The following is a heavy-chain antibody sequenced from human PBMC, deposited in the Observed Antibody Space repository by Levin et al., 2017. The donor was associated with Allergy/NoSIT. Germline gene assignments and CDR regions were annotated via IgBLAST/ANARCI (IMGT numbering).Heavy chain of an antibody. CDR3: ARDRYSAVAGIDWTHPLDY. CDR2: ISGSGYST. J-gene: IGHJ4*02. V-gene: IGHV3-23*01. Sequence: GESLKISCAASGFTFSTYALSWVRQAPGKGLEWVSTISGSGYSTSYADSVKGRFTISRDYSKNTLYLQMDSLRVEDTAVYYCARDRYSAVAGIDWTHPLDYWGQGTLVTVSS. CDR1: GFTFSTYA. D-gene: IGHD6-19*01.